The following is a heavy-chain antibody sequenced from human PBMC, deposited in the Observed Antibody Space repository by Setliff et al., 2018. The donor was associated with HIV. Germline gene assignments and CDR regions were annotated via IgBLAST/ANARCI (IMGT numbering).Heavy chain of an antibody. J-gene: IGHJ6*03. Sequence: GSLRLSCAPSGFTFGTYTMNWVRQAPGKGLEWVSSISGSGTSIYYADSVKGRFTISRDNAKNSLYLQMNSLRAEDTAVYYCTRDYWYDWNSVMDVWGKGTTVTVSS. CDR2: ISGSGTSI. D-gene: IGHD1-7*01. CDR3: TRDYWYDWNSVMDV. CDR1: GFTFGTYT. V-gene: IGHV3-21*01.